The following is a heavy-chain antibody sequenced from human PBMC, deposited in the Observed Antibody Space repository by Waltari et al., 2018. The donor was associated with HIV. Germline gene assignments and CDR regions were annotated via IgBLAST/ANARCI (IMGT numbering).Heavy chain of an antibody. J-gene: IGHJ3*01. CDR2: MNPSNGNT. V-gene: IGHV1-8*01. CDR3: ARAVGLAFDV. CDR1: GYTFTSYD. Sequence: QVQLVQSGAEVKKPGASVKVSCKTSGYTFTSYDFNWVRQATGQGLEWMGWMNPSNGNTFYAQNFLGRVFMTGNTSVSTAYLELSNLGSEDTAVYYCARAVGLAFDVWGQGTMVTVSS.